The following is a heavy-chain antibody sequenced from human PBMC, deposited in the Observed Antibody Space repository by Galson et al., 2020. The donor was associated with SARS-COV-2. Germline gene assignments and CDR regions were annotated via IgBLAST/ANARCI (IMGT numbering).Heavy chain of an antibody. CDR3: AGYDRGSFDY. V-gene: IGHV4-31*01. CDR2: ISYSGST. CDR1: GASISGAGHY. J-gene: IGHJ4*02. D-gene: IGHD3-22*01. Sequence: SETLSLTCTVSGASISGAGHYWTWIRQHPGKGLEWIGFISYSGSTYYSSSLKSSVTMSLDTSKNQFSLNLNSVTAADTAVYYCAGYDRGSFDYWGQGTLVTVSS.